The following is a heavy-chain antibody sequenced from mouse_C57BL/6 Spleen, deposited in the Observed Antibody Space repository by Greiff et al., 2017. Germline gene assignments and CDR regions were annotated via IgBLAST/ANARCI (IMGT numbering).Heavy chain of an antibody. V-gene: IGHV1-64*01. Sequence: VQLQQSGAELVKPGASVKLSCKASGYTFTSYWMHWVKQRPGQGLEWIGMIHPNSGSTNYNEKFKNKATLTVDKSSSTSYMQLSSLTSEDSAVYYCARPPFITTVVADYAMDYWGQGTSVTVSS. J-gene: IGHJ4*01. D-gene: IGHD1-1*01. CDR2: IHPNSGST. CDR3: ARPPFITTVVADYAMDY. CDR1: GYTFTSYW.